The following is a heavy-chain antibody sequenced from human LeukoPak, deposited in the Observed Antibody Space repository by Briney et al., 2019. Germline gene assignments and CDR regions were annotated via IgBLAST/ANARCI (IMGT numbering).Heavy chain of an antibody. V-gene: IGHV1-2*02. J-gene: IGHJ6*03. CDR1: GYTFTGYY. D-gene: IGHD3-16*02. Sequence: ASVKVSCKASGYTFTGYYMHWVRQAPGQGLEWMGWINPNSGGTNYAQKFQGRVTMTRDTSISTAYMELSRLRSDDTAVYYCGREPRYLESEYYYYYMDVWGKGTTVTISS. CDR2: INPNSGGT. CDR3: GREPRYLESEYYYYYMDV.